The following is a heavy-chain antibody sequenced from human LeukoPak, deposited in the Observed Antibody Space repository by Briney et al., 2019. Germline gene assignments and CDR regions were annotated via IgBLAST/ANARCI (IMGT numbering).Heavy chain of an antibody. J-gene: IGHJ4*02. CDR3: ARDPTIFGVGTFDY. CDR2: IYHSGST. Sequence: PSETLSLTCTVSGGSISSGGYYWSWIRQPPGKGLEWIGYIYHSGSTYYNPSLKSRVTISVDRSKNQFSLKLSSVTAADTAVYYCARDPTIFGVGTFDYWGQGTLVTVSS. D-gene: IGHD3-3*01. V-gene: IGHV4-30-2*01. CDR1: GGSISSGGYY.